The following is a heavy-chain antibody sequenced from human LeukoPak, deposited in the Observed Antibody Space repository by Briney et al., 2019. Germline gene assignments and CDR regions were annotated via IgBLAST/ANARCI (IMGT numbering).Heavy chain of an antibody. D-gene: IGHD3-16*02. Sequence: NPGGSLRLSCAASGFISSDYYMSWIRQAPGKGLEWVSYISSSTSTTNYADSVKGRFTISRDNAKNSLYLQMNSLRAEDTAVYYCARVRTFGGVIAAWGQGTLVTVSS. CDR1: GFISSDYY. CDR3: ARVRTFGGVIAA. J-gene: IGHJ4*02. CDR2: ISSSTSTT. V-gene: IGHV3-11*05.